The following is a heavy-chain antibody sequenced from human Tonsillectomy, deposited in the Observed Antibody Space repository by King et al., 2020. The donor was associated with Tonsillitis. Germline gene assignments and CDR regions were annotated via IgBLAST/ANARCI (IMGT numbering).Heavy chain of an antibody. CDR1: GFTFSDHY. CDR3: VRVRGQWLPTWGYYGMDV. Sequence: VQLVESGGGLVKPGGSLRLSCAASGFTFSDHYMSWIRLAPGKGLEWVSYIGMTGYTTYTDSVKGRFTISRDNAKNSLYLQMNSLRADDTAVYYCVRVRGQWLPTWGYYGMDVWGQGTTVTVSS. J-gene: IGHJ6*02. CDR2: IGMTGYT. D-gene: IGHD6-19*01. V-gene: IGHV3-11*06.